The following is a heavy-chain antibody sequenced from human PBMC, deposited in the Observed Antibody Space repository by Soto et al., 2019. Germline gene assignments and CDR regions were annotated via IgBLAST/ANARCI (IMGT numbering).Heavy chain of an antibody. CDR1: GGSISSSSYY. Sequence: SETLSLTCTVSGGSISSSSYYWGWIRQPPGKGLEWIGSIYYSGSTYYNPSLKSRVTISVDTSKNQFSLKLSSVTAADTAVYYCARQSSGIGGKYDYIWGSYRLWGQGTLVTVSS. V-gene: IGHV4-39*01. CDR3: ARQSSGIGGKYDYIWGSYRL. D-gene: IGHD3-16*02. J-gene: IGHJ4*02. CDR2: IYYSGST.